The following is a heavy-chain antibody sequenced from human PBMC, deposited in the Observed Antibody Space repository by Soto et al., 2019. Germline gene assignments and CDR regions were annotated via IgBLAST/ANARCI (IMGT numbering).Heavy chain of an antibody. Sequence: PGGSLSLSCAASGFTFSSYSMNWVRQAPGKGLEWVAVIWYDGSNKYYADSVKGRFTISRDNSKNTLYLQMNSLRAEDTAVYYCARTVAGTVYYGMDVWGQGTTVTVSS. D-gene: IGHD6-19*01. J-gene: IGHJ6*02. CDR3: ARTVAGTVYYGMDV. V-gene: IGHV3-33*08. CDR1: GFTFSSYS. CDR2: IWYDGSNK.